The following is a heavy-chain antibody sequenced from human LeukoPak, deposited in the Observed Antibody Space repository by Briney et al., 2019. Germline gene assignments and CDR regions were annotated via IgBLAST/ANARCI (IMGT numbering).Heavy chain of an antibody. J-gene: IGHJ4*02. CDR2: INSGSTYT. V-gene: IGHV3-21*01. D-gene: IGHD1-1*01. CDR3: ARSLTTLTYEGY. CDR1: GFTVSGDF. Sequence: GGSLRLSCAASGFTVSGDFMSWVRQAPGKGLEWVSSINSGSTYTYYTESVKGRFTVSRDNAKNSLFLQMNSLRAEDTVIYYCARSLTTLTYEGYWGQGTLVTVSS.